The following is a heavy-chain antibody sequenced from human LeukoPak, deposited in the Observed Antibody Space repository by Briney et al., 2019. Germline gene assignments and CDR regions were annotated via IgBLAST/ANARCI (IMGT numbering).Heavy chain of an antibody. V-gene: IGHV3-7*01. Sequence: GGSLRLSCAASGFTFSSYAMSWVRQDPGEGLEWVANIRQDGGAKNYVDSVNGRFTIPRDNAKKSVYLQMNSLRAEDTAVYYCAPPPIAATGNWGQGTLVTLSS. CDR1: GFTFSSYA. CDR3: APPPIAATGN. J-gene: IGHJ4*02. CDR2: IRQDGGAK. D-gene: IGHD6-13*01.